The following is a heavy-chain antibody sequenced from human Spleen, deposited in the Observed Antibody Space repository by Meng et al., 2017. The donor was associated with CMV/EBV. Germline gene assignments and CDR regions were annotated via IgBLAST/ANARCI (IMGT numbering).Heavy chain of an antibody. CDR1: GLPFSGYS. D-gene: IGHD2-2*01. Sequence: SGLPFSGYSMNWVRQAPGKGLEWVSSISSSSSYIYYADSVKGRFTISRDNAENSLYLQMNSLRAEDTAVYYCARGLGEYQLLLAFDIWGQGTMVTVSS. CDR2: ISSSSSYI. CDR3: ARGLGEYQLLLAFDI. V-gene: IGHV3-21*01. J-gene: IGHJ3*02.